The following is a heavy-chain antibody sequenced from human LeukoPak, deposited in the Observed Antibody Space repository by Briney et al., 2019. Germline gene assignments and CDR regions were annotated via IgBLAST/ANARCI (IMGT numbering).Heavy chain of an antibody. CDR2: VQYDGSNE. CDR1: RFTFSSYG. Sequence: PGGSLRLSCAASRFTFSSYGMHWVRQAPGKRLEWVAYVQYDGSNEQYADSVKGRFSISRDSSKNILYLQMNSLRGEDTAVYYCAKDRCSNGVGCYYYYMDVWGKGTTVTISS. D-gene: IGHD2-8*01. CDR3: AKDRCSNGVGCYYYYMDV. V-gene: IGHV3-30*02. J-gene: IGHJ6*03.